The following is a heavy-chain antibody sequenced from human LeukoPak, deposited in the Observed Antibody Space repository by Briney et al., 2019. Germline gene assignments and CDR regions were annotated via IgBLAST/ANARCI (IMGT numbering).Heavy chain of an antibody. CDR1: GFTVSSNY. V-gene: IGHV3-66*01. Sequence: GGSLRLSCAASGFTVSSNYMSWVRQAPGKGLEWVSLIYTGGNTYYADSVKGRFTLSGDNSKNTVYLQMNSLRVEDTAMYYCATISDLLYYFDSWGQGTLVTVSS. J-gene: IGHJ4*02. CDR2: IYTGGNT. CDR3: ATISDLLYYFDS.